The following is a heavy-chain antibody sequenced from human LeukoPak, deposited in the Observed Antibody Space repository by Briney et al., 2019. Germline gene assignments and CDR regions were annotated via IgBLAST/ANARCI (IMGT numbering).Heavy chain of an antibody. D-gene: IGHD2/OR15-2a*01. CDR2: IYYSGTPT. Sequence: SETLSLTCTVSGVSISSDYWAWIRQTPGKGLEWIGYIYYSGTPTCYIPSLKSRVTISVDTSKNQFSLKLKSVMAADTAVYYCAKGYYFPDYWGQGTLVTVSS. V-gene: IGHV4-59*01. J-gene: IGHJ4*02. CDR3: AKGYYFPDY. CDR1: GVSISSDY.